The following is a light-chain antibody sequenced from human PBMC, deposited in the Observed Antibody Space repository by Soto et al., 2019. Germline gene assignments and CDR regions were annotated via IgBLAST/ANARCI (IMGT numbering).Light chain of an antibody. Sequence: HSVLTQPASLSVSPGQSITISCVGTSGDIGDYNYVSWYQQHPGKVPKVIIYDVSNRPSGVSYRFSGTKSGNTASLTVSGLQAEDEADYYCCSYTRSGTLIFGTGTKVTVL. V-gene: IGLV2-14*01. CDR2: DVS. CDR1: SGDIGDYNY. J-gene: IGLJ1*01. CDR3: CSYTRSGTLI.